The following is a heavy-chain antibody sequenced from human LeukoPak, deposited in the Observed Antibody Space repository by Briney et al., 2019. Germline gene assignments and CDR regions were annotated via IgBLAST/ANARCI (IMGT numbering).Heavy chain of an antibody. CDR2: ISGSGGST. V-gene: IGHV3-23*01. Sequence: GGSLGLSCAASGVTLSSYATSWVRQAPGKGLEWVSGISGSGGSTYYADSVKGRFTISRDNSKNTLYLQMNSLRAEDTAVYYGARDRRATYYYDTSAYWGQGTLVTVSS. J-gene: IGHJ4*02. CDR1: GVTLSSYA. CDR3: ARDRRATYYYDTSAY. D-gene: IGHD3-22*01.